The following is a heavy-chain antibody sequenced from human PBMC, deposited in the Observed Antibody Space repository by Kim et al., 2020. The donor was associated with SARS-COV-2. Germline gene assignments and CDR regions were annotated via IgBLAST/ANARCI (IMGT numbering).Heavy chain of an antibody. V-gene: IGHV3-7*01. CDR1: GFTFSSYG. D-gene: IGHD3-16*02. Sequence: GGSLRLSCAASGFTFSSYGMSWVRQAPGKGLEWVANIKQDGSEKYYVDSVKGRFTISRDNAKNSLYLQMNSLRAEDTAVYYCARVGGDYGYGWGSYRYYYYYGMDVWGHEATVTVSS. CDR3: ARVGGDYGYGWGSYRYYYYYGMDV. CDR2: IKQDGSEK. J-gene: IGHJ6*02.